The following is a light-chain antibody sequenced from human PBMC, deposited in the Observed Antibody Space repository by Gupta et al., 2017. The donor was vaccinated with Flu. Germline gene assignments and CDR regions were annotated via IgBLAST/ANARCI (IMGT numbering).Light chain of an antibody. CDR1: SSDVGGYNY. V-gene: IGLV2-8*01. Sequence: SVTIACTGTSSDVGGYNYVSWYQQHPGEAPKLMIYEVSKRPAGVPDRFSGSKSGNTASLTVSGRQAEDEANYYRSSYAGSNNWVFGGGTTLTVL. J-gene: IGLJ3*02. CDR2: EVS. CDR3: SSYAGSNNWV.